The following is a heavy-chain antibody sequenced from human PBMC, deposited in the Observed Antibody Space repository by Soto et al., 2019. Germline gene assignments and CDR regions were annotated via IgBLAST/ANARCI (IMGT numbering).Heavy chain of an antibody. CDR1: GFTCSNAW. CDR2: IKSKTDGGTT. J-gene: IGHJ4*02. D-gene: IGHD1-1*01. CDR3: TTDQERSTFDY. V-gene: IGHV3-15*01. Sequence: EVQVVESGGGLVKPGGSLRLSCAASGFTCSNAWMSWVRQAPGKGLEWVGRIKSKTDGGTTDYAAPVKGRLTISRDDSKNTLYLQMNSLKTEDTAVYYCTTDQERSTFDYWGQGTLVTVSS.